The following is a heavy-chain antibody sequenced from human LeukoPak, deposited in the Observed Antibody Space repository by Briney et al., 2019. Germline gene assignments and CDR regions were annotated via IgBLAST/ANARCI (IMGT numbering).Heavy chain of an antibody. CDR2: IYYSGST. D-gene: IGHD1-1*01. CDR1: GGSISSYY. J-gene: IGHJ6*02. V-gene: IGHV4-59*08. Sequence: PSETLSLTCTVSGGSISSYYWSWIRQPPGKGLEWIGYIYYSGSTNYNPSLKSRVTISVDTSKNQFSLKLSSVTAADTAVYYRARTSNDESGMDVWGQGTTVTVPS. CDR3: ARTSNDESGMDV.